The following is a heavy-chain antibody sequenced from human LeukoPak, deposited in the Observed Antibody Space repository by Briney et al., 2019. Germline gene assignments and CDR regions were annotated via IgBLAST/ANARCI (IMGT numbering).Heavy chain of an antibody. J-gene: IGHJ5*02. CDR2: ISSSSSYI. V-gene: IGHV3-21*01. D-gene: IGHD6-19*01. CDR3: AREAVAGYFGNWFDP. CDR1: GFTFSSYS. Sequence: PGGSLRLSCAASGFTFSSYSMNWVRQAPGKGLEWVSSISSSSSYIYYAHSVEGRFTISRDNAKNSLYLQMNSLRAEDTAVYYCAREAVAGYFGNWFDPWGQGTLVTVSS.